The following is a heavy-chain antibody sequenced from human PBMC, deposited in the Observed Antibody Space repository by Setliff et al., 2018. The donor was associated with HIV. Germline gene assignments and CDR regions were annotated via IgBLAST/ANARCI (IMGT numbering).Heavy chain of an antibody. D-gene: IGHD2-8*01. CDR3: AGAGVYYDY. CDR2: ISSGSSYI. J-gene: IGHJ4*02. V-gene: IGHV3-21*01. Sequence: GGSLRLSCAASGFTFSSYSMNWVRQAPGKGLEWVSSISSGSSYIYYAESVKGRFTISRDNAKNSLYLQMNSMRAEDTAVYYCAGAGVYYDYWGQGTLVTVSS. CDR1: GFTFSSYS.